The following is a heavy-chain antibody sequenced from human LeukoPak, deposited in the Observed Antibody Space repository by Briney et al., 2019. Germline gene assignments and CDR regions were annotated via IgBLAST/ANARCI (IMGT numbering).Heavy chain of an antibody. CDR2: IRYDGSNK. D-gene: IGHD1-26*01. V-gene: IGHV3-30*02. CDR3: ARAGAAYFQH. Sequence: GGSLRLSCAASGFTFSSYGMHWVRQAPGKGLEWVAFIRYDGSNKYYADSVKGRFTISRDNSKNTLYLQMNSLRAEDTAVYYCARAGAAYFQHWGQGTLVTVSS. J-gene: IGHJ1*01. CDR1: GFTFSSYG.